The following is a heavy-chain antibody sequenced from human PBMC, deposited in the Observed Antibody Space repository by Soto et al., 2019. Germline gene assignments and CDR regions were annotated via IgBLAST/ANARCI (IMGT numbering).Heavy chain of an antibody. J-gene: IGHJ4*02. D-gene: IGHD3-16*02. Sequence: QVQLVQSGAEVKKPGASVKVSCKASGYTFTGYYMHWVRQAPGQGLEWMGWINPNSGGTNYAQKFQGWVTMTRDTSSSTAYMELSRLRCDDTAVYYCARGAYDYIWGSYRYTGGYFDYWGQGTLVTVSS. V-gene: IGHV1-2*04. CDR1: GYTFTGYY. CDR2: INPNSGGT. CDR3: ARGAYDYIWGSYRYTGGYFDY.